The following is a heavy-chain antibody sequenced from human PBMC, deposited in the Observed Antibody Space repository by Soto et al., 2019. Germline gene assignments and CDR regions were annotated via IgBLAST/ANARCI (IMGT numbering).Heavy chain of an antibody. J-gene: IGHJ5*02. CDR2: ISNSGST. V-gene: IGHV4-59*01. Sequence: PSETLSLTCTVSGGSIETFYWSWIRQPPGKGLEWIGYISNSGSTNYNPSLESRVTVSVDTAKNEFSLKLNSVTAADTATYYCARGSSITMVRDLTYWFDPWGQGTLVTVSS. D-gene: IGHD3-10*01. CDR1: GGSIETFY. CDR3: ARGSSITMVRDLTYWFDP.